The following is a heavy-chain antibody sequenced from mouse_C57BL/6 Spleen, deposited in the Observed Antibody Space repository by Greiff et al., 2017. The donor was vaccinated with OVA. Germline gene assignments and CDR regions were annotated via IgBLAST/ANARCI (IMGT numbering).Heavy chain of an antibody. J-gene: IGHJ3*01. CDR1: GYTFTSYW. V-gene: IGHV1-50*01. CDR2: IDPSDSYT. D-gene: IGHD2-12*01. Sequence: QVHVKQPGAELVKPGASVKLSCKASGYTFTSYWMQWVKQRPGQGLEWIGEIDPSDSYTNYNQKFKGKATLTVDTSSSTAYMQLSSLTSEDSAVYYCARRRTYDGAYWGQGTLVTVSA. CDR3: ARRRTYDGAY.